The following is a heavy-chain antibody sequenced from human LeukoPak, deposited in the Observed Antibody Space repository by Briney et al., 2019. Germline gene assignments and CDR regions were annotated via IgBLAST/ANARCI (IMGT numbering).Heavy chain of an antibody. D-gene: IGHD3-10*01. CDR2: INPSGGYT. J-gene: IGHJ5*02. V-gene: IGHV1-46*01. Sequence: ASVKVSCKASGYTLSNYYMHWVRQAPGQGLEWMGIINPSGGYTTYAQKFQGRVTMTRDTSISTAYMELSSLRYDDTAVYYCATNILVRDIINWFDPWGQGTLVTVSS. CDR3: ATNILVRDIINWFDP. CDR1: GYTLSNYY.